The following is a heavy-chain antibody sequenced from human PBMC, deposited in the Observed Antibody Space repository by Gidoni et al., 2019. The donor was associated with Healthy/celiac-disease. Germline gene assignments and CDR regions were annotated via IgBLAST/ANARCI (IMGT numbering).Heavy chain of an antibody. Sequence: EVQLVESGGGLVQPGRSLRLSCTASGFTFGDYAMSWVRQAPGKGLEWVGFIRSKAYGGTTEYAASVKGRFTISRDDSKSIAYLQMNSLKTEDTAVYYCTSSYSSSSYDYWGQGTLVTVSS. CDR3: TSSYSSSSYDY. V-gene: IGHV3-49*04. CDR1: GFTFGDYA. J-gene: IGHJ4*02. CDR2: IRSKAYGGTT. D-gene: IGHD6-6*01.